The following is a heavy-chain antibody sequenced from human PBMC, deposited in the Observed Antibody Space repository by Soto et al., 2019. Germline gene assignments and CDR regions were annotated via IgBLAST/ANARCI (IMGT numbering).Heavy chain of an antibody. CDR1: GFTFSSYA. Sequence: GGSLRLSCSASGFTFSSYAMHWVRQAPGKGLEYVSAISSNGGSTYYADSVKGRFTISRDNSKNTLYLQMSSLRAEDTAVYYCVKDPASLWGIAAAGPFDYWGQGTLVTVSS. CDR2: ISSNGGST. D-gene: IGHD6-13*01. J-gene: IGHJ4*02. V-gene: IGHV3-64D*08. CDR3: VKDPASLWGIAAAGPFDY.